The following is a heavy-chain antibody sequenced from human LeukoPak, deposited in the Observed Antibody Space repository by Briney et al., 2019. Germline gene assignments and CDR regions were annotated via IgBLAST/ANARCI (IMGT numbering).Heavy chain of an antibody. V-gene: IGHV3-48*03. CDR3: XXXXGXXVXXXDYYYMDV. J-gene: IGHJ6*03. Sequence: CXASGFTFSSYEMNWVRQAPGKGLEWVSYISSSGSTIYYADSVKGRFTISRDNSKNTLYLQMNSLRDEDTAVYYCXXXXGXXVXXXDYYYMDVWGKGTTVTVSS. CDR2: ISSSGSTI. CDR1: GFTFSSYE.